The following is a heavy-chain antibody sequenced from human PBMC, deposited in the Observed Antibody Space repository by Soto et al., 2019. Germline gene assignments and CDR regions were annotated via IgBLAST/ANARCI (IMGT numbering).Heavy chain of an antibody. CDR1: GFSFNNHA. D-gene: IGHD3-9*01. J-gene: IGHJ4*02. CDR3: ARSDDKDILTGCYN. Sequence: GGSLRLSCAVSGFSFNNHAMAWVRQAQGKALEWVSSIGHSGYSINYGDSVKGRFTISRDSSNNILFLEMTGLRAEDTAVYYCARSDDKDILTGCYNWGQGALVTVSS. CDR2: IGHSGYSI. V-gene: IGHV3-23*01.